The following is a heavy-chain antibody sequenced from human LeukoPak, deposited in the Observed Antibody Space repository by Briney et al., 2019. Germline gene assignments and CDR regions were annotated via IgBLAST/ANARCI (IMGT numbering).Heavy chain of an antibody. CDR3: AREAPYQHYYMDV. CDR1: GGTFSSYA. J-gene: IGHJ6*03. V-gene: IGHV1-69*13. D-gene: IGHD2-2*01. CDR2: IIPIFGTA. Sequence: SVKVSCKASGGTFSSYAISWVRQAPGQGLEWMGGIIPIFGTANYAQKFQGRVTITADESTSTAYMELSSLGSEDTAVYYCAREAPYQHYYMDVWGKGTTVTVSS.